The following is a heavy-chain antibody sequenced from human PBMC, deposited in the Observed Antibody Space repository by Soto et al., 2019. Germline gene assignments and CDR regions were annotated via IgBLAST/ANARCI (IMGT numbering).Heavy chain of an antibody. V-gene: IGHV1-69*02. D-gene: IGHD3-9*01. J-gene: IGHJ4*02. CDR2: IIPILGIA. CDR1: GGTFSSYT. CDR3: ARGPPLRYFDWSPGGY. Sequence: QVQLVQSGAEVKKPGSSVKVSCKASGGTFSSYTISWVRQAPGQGLEWMGRIIPILGIANYAQKFQGRVTITAAKSTSTAYMELSSLRSEDTAVYYCARGPPLRYFDWSPGGYWGQGTLVTVSS.